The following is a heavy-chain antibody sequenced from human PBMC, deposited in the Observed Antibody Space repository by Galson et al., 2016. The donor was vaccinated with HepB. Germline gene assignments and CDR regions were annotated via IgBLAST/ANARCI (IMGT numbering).Heavy chain of an antibody. D-gene: IGHD2-2*01. CDR1: GVSITSGSYY. CDR3: VQGSTAPAV. CDR2: ISGSGSWT. V-gene: IGHV3-23*01. J-gene: IGHJ6*04. Sequence: ETLSLTCTVSGVSITSGSYYWAWVRQPPGKGLEWVSGISGSGSWTRYADFVKGRFTISRDNSKNTLSLQMNSLTADDTAIYYCVQGSTAPAVWGKGTTVTVSS.